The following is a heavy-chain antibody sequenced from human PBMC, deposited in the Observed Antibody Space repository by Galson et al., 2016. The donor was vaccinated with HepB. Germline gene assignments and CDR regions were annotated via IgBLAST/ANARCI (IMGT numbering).Heavy chain of an antibody. Sequence: LSLTCAVYGGSFSGYYWSWIRQSPGKGLGWIGEINHSGNTRYNLSLKGRVTISVDTSKNQFSLKLSSVTAADTAVYYCARVHRGYDFWSGRLYYFDYWGQGTLVTVSS. D-gene: IGHD3-3*01. CDR1: GGSFSGYY. V-gene: IGHV4-34*01. CDR2: INHSGNT. CDR3: ARVHRGYDFWSGRLYYFDY. J-gene: IGHJ4*02.